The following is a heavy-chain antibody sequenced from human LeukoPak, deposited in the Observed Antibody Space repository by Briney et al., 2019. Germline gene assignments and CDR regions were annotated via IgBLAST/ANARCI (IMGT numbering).Heavy chain of an antibody. D-gene: IGHD6-25*01. CDR3: ARHRSSGDDY. J-gene: IGHJ4*02. Sequence: SETLSLTCTVSGGSISGYYWSWIRQPPGKGLEWIGYIYYSGSTTYNPSLKSRVTMSVDTSKNQLSLRVSSVTAADTAVYYCARHRSSGDDYWGQGTLLTVSS. CDR2: IYYSGST. V-gene: IGHV4-59*08. CDR1: GGSISGYY.